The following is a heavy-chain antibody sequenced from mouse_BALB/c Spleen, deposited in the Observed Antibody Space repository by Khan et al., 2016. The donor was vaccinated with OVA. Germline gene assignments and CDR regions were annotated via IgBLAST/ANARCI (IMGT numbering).Heavy chain of an antibody. D-gene: IGHD2-3*01. V-gene: IGHV5-17*02. J-gene: IGHJ4*01. CDR1: GFTFSGFG. CDR2: ISSGSSTI. Sequence: EVELVESGGGLVQPGGSRKLSCAASGFTFSGFGMHWVRQAPEKGLEWVAYISSGSSTIYYADTVKGRFTISRDNPKNTLFLQMTSLRYEDTAIYCSATRRFYDGNYWGSMDCGDQATLYTFSS. CDR3: ATRRFYDGNYWGSMDC.